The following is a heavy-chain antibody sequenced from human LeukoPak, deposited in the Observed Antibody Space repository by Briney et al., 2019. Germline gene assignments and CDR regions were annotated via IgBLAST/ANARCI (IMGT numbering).Heavy chain of an antibody. J-gene: IGHJ4*02. V-gene: IGHV3-7*03. CDR1: GFTFSSYA. CDR3: AKEGRSLQTY. D-gene: IGHD5-24*01. Sequence: GGSLRLSCAASGFTFSSYAMHWVRQAPGKGLEWVANIREDGTETYYVDSVKGRFTISRDNAKNSLYLQMNSLRVEDTAVYYCAKEGRSLQTYWGQGTLVTVSS. CDR2: IREDGTET.